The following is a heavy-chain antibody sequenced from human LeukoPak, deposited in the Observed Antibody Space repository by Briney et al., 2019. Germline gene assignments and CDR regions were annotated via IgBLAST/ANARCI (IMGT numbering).Heavy chain of an antibody. CDR3: ARDHDFWSGYWGIGSYYYFMDV. D-gene: IGHD3-3*01. CDR2: ISISSDYI. V-gene: IGHV3-21*01. J-gene: IGHJ6*03. CDR1: GFTFSRYS. Sequence: PGGSLRLSCAASGFTFSRYSMNWVRQAPGKGLEWVSSISISSDYIYYPDSLKGRFTISRDNAKNSLYLQMNSLRAEDTAVYYCARDHDFWSGYWGIGSYYYFMDVWGKGTTVTVSS.